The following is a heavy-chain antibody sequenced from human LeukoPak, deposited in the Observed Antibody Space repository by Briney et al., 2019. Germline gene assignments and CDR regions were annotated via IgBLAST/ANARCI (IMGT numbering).Heavy chain of an antibody. Sequence: PGGSLRLSCVASRFSFSGYEMNWVRRAPGKGLEWVSYISSSGSTIYYADSVKGRFTISRDNAKNSLYLQMNSLRAEDTAVYYCAREDYDYVWGRSDWGQGTMVTVSS. V-gene: IGHV3-48*03. CDR2: ISSSGSTI. J-gene: IGHJ3*01. CDR3: AREDYDYVWGRSD. D-gene: IGHD3-16*01. CDR1: RFSFSGYE.